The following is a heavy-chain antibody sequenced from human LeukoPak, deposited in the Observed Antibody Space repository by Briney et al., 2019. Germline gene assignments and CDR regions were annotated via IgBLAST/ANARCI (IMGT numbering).Heavy chain of an antibody. V-gene: IGHV4-31*03. D-gene: IGHD3-3*01. J-gene: IGHJ5*02. CDR1: GVSISSGGYY. CDR3: ARDVLYDGIDWFDP. CDR2: IYYSGST. Sequence: SETLSLTCTVSGVSISSGGYYWSWIRQHPVKGLEWIGYIYYSGSTYYNPSLKSRVTISVDTSKNQFSLKLSSVTAADTAVYYCARDVLYDGIDWFDPWGQGTLVTVSS.